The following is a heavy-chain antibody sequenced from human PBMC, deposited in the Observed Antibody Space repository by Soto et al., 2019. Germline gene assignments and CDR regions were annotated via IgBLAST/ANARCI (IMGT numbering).Heavy chain of an antibody. CDR3: ARDTAMALPDA. Sequence: QVQLVQSGTEVKKPGASVKVSCKASGYTFTSYAISWVRQAPGQGLEWMGWINPCNGNTNYAQKLQGRVTMTTDTSTSTAYMELRSLRSDDTAVYYCARDTAMALPDAWGQGTLVTVSS. J-gene: IGHJ4*02. D-gene: IGHD5-18*01. V-gene: IGHV1-18*01. CDR1: GYTFTSYA. CDR2: INPCNGNT.